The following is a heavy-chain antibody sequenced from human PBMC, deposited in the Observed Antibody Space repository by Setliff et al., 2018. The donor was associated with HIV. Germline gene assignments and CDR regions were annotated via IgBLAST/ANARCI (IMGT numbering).Heavy chain of an antibody. CDR1: GGSISSSNW. V-gene: IGHV4-4*02. D-gene: IGHD3-22*01. CDR2: IYHSGST. J-gene: IGHJ2*01. Sequence: SETLSLTCAVSGGSISSSNWWSWVRQPPGKGLEWIGEIYHSGSTNYNPSLKSRVTISVDESKNQFSLKLSSVTAADTAVYYCARGYYDSSGYYFGSSYWYFDLWGRGTLVTVSS. CDR3: ARGYYDSSGYYFGSSYWYFDL.